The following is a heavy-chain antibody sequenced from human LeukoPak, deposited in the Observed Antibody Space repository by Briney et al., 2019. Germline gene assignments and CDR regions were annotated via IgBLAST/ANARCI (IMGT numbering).Heavy chain of an antibody. D-gene: IGHD5/OR15-5a*01. J-gene: IGHJ4*02. CDR2: IIPIFGTA. CDR1: GGTFSSYA. Sequence: SVKVSSKASGGTFSSYAISWVRQAPGQGLEWMGGIIPIFGTANYAQKFQGRVTITADESTSTAYMELSSLRSEDTAVYYCASRRSLRKEGYYFDYWGQGTLVTVSS. V-gene: IGHV1-69*01. CDR3: ASRRSLRKEGYYFDY.